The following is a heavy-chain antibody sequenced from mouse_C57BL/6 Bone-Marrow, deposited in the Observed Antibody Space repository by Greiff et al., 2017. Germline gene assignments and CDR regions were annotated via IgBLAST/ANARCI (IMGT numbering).Heavy chain of an antibody. Sequence: QVQLQQPGAELVRPGSSVKLSCKASGYTFTSYWMHWVQQRPIQGLEWIGNIDPSDSETHYNQKFKDKATLTVDKSSSTAYMQLSSLTSEDSAVXYCARNDGNYDWYYFDYWGQGTTLTVSS. V-gene: IGHV1-52*01. CDR3: ARNDGNYDWYYFDY. J-gene: IGHJ2*01. CDR1: GYTFTSYW. CDR2: IDPSDSET. D-gene: IGHD2-1*01.